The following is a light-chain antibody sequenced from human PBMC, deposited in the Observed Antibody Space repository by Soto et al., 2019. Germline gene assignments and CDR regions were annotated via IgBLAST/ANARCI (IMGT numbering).Light chain of an antibody. CDR2: EGT. CDR1: SSDVGSYTL. Sequence: QSALTQPASVSGSPGQSITISCTGTSSDVGSYTLVSWYQQNPGKAPKLIIYEGTKRPSGVSNRFSGSKSGNTASLTISGLQAEDEADYYCCSYDGSPPFPWIFGGGTKLTVL. J-gene: IGLJ3*02. CDR3: CSYDGSPPFPWI. V-gene: IGLV2-23*03.